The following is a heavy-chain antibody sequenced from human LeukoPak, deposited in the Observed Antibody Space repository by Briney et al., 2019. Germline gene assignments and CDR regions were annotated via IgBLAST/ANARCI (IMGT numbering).Heavy chain of an antibody. Sequence: SETLSLTCTVSGGSIISSSYSWAWLRQPPGKALEWIATIYYSDTTYSNSPLKSRVTISVDTSKNQFSLKLGSVTTADTAVYYCARCLISIYGTLKWFDPWGQGTLVTVSS. D-gene: IGHD3-10*01. V-gene: IGHV4-39*01. CDR1: GGSIISSSYS. J-gene: IGHJ5*02. CDR2: IYYSDTT. CDR3: ARCLISIYGTLKWFDP.